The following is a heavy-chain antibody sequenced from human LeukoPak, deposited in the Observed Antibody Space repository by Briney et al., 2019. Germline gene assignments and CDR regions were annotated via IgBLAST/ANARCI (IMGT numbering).Heavy chain of an antibody. J-gene: IGHJ4*03. CDR1: GYTFTGYY. CDR3: ARDGDSSGYPEGKFDY. V-gene: IGHV1-2*02. D-gene: IGHD3-22*01. Sequence: ASVKVSCKASGYTFTGYYMHWVRQAPGQGLEWMGWINPNSGGTNYAQKFQGRVTMTRDTSISTAYMELSRLRSDDTAVYYCARDGDSSGYPEGKFDYWGQGTMVTVSS. CDR2: INPNSGGT.